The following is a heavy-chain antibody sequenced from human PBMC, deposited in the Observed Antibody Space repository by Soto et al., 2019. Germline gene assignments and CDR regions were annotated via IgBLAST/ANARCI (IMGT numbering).Heavy chain of an antibody. CDR2: ISYDGSNK. J-gene: IGHJ4*02. CDR1: GFTFSSYA. CDR3: ASEPSVGASGY. Sequence: QVQLVESGGGVVQPGRSLRLSCAASGFTFSSYAMHWVRQAPGKGLEWVAVISYDGSNKYYADSVKGRFTISRDNSKNTLYLQMNSLRAEDTAVYYCASEPSVGASGYWGQGTLVTVSS. D-gene: IGHD1-26*01. V-gene: IGHV3-30-3*01.